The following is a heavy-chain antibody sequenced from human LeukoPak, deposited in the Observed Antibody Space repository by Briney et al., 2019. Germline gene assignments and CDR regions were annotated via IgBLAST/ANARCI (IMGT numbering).Heavy chain of an antibody. CDR1: GYTFTSYA. CDR3: ARKGTSMITFGGVIVNGAFDI. Sequence: ASVKVSCKASGYTFTSYAMHWVRQAPGQRLEWMGWINAGNGNTKYSQKFQGRVTITRDTSASTAYMELSSLRSEDTAVYYCARKGTSMITFGGVIVNGAFDIWGQGTMVTASS. J-gene: IGHJ3*02. D-gene: IGHD3-16*02. CDR2: INAGNGNT. V-gene: IGHV1-3*01.